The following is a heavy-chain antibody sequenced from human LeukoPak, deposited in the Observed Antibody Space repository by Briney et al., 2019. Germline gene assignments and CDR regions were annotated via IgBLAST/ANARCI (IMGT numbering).Heavy chain of an antibody. V-gene: IGHV3-9*01. CDR3: AKDISRVYGYFQH. J-gene: IGHJ1*01. Sequence: GGSLRLSCAASGFTFDDHAMHWVRQAPGKGLEWVSNISWNSGSIGYADSVKGRFTISRDNAKNSLYLQMNSLRAEDTALYYCAKDISRVYGYFQHWGQGTLVTVSS. CDR1: GFTFDDHA. D-gene: IGHD3-10*01. CDR2: ISWNSGSI.